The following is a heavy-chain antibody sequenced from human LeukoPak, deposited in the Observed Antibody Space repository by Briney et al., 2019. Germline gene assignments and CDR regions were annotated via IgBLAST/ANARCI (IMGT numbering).Heavy chain of an antibody. CDR3: ARGGAEDGYNYGDY. CDR2: IYPDDSDT. V-gene: IGHV5-51*01. D-gene: IGHD5-24*01. CDR1: GYRFATYW. Sequence: GESLKISCKGSGYRFATYWIGWVRQMPGKGLEWMGIIYPDDSDTRYSPSFQGQVTISADKSISTAYLQWSSLKASDTAMYYCARGGAEDGYNYGDYWGQGTLVTVSS. J-gene: IGHJ4*02.